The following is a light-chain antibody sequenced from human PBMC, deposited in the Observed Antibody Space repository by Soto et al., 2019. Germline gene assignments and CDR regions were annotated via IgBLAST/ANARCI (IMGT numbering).Light chain of an antibody. J-gene: IGKJ3*01. Sequence: DIQMTQSPSSLSASVGDRVTITCRASQSISNYLNWYQQKPGKAPKLLIYAASSLQSGVTSRFSGSGSGTDFTLTVSSLQHEDFATYYCQQSYSTPFTFGPGTKVDIK. CDR2: AAS. V-gene: IGKV1-39*01. CDR1: QSISNY. CDR3: QQSYSTPFT.